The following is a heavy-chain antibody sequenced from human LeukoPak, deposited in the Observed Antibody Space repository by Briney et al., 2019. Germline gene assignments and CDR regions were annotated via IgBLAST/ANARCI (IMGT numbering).Heavy chain of an antibody. J-gene: IGHJ6*02. CDR2: MNPNSGNT. D-gene: IGHD3-3*01. V-gene: IGHV1-8*01. Sequence: ASVKVSCKASGGTFTSYDINWVRQATGQGLEWMGWMNPNSGNTGYAQKFQGRVTMTRNTSISTAYMELSSLRSEDTAVYYCARENFWSGYYYYYYYYGMDVWGQGTTVTVSS. CDR3: ARENFWSGYYYYYYYYGMDV. CDR1: GGTFTSYD.